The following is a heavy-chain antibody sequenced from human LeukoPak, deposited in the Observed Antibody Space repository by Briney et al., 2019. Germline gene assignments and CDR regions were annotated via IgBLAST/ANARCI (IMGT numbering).Heavy chain of an antibody. D-gene: IGHD3-10*01. V-gene: IGHV4-39*07. CDR2: IYYSGST. J-gene: IGHJ4*02. CDR1: GGSISSSSYY. Sequence: SETLSLTCTVSGGSISSSSYYWGWIRQPPGKGLEWIGSIYYSGSTYYNPSLKSRVTISVDTSKNQFSLKLSSVTAADTAVYYCARERGNYYGSGSSHFDYWGQGTLVTVSS. CDR3: ARERGNYYGSGSSHFDY.